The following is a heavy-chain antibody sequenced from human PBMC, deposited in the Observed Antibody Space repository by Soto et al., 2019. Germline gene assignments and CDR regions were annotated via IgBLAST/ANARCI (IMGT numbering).Heavy chain of an antibody. V-gene: IGHV4-59*01. CDR1: VGSISIYY. CDR3: ARAPYGDFDY. D-gene: IGHD4-17*01. J-gene: IGHJ4*02. Sequence: PSETLSLTCTFSVGSISIYYWSWIRQPPGKGLEWIGYIYYSGSTNYNPSLKSRVTISVDTSKNQFSLKLSSVTAADTAVYYCARAPYGDFDYWGQGTLVTVS. CDR2: IYYSGST.